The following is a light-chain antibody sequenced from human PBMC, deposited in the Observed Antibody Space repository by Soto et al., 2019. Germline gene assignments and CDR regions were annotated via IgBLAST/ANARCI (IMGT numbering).Light chain of an antibody. Sequence: QSALAQPASVSGSPGQSITISCTGTSSDAGRYDFVSWFQQHPCNASKLMIYDVSIRPSGVSDHFSGSKSGNTASLTISGLQAEDEADYYCSSCTTSSTFVFGTGTKVTVL. J-gene: IGLJ1*01. CDR1: SSDAGRYDF. V-gene: IGLV2-14*01. CDR2: DVS. CDR3: SSCTTSSTFV.